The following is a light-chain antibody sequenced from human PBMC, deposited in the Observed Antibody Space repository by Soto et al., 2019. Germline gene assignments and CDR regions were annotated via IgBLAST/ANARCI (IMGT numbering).Light chain of an antibody. Sequence: QSALTQPRAVSGSPGQSVTISCTGTDSNICFYYFVSWYQQHPDKAPHLVIYDVNKRPSGVPDRFSGSKSGNTASLTISGLQADDEADYYCCSYAGTYSYVFGIGTKVTVL. CDR2: DVN. CDR1: DSNICFYYF. CDR3: CSYAGTYSYV. V-gene: IGLV2-11*01. J-gene: IGLJ1*01.